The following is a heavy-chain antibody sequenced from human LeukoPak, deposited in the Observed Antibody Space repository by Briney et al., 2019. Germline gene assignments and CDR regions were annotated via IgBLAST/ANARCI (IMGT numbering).Heavy chain of an antibody. CDR2: VGISSGNT. D-gene: IGHD1-14*01. Sequence: GGSLRLSCGASGFTFSDYSMNWVRQAPGKGLEWVSYVGISSGNTKYAASVKGRFTISGDSAKNSVFLQMNNLRVEDTAVYYCAGDHRHAFYNWGQGTPGTGS. J-gene: IGHJ4*02. CDR1: GFTFSDYS. CDR3: AGDHRHAFYN. V-gene: IGHV3-48*04.